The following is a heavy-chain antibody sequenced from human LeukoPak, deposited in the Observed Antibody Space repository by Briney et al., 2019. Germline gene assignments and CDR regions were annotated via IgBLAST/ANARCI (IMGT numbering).Heavy chain of an antibody. CDR2: INPSGGTT. CDR1: GYSFTSYH. J-gene: IGHJ4*02. Sequence: ASVKVSCKASGYSFTSYHIHWVRQAPGQGLEWMGIINPSGGTTSYAQKFQGRVTMTRDTSTSTVYMELSSLRSEDTAVYYCARGGIVGATTVFDYWGQGTLVTVSS. D-gene: IGHD1-26*01. CDR3: ARGGIVGATTVFDY. V-gene: IGHV1-46*01.